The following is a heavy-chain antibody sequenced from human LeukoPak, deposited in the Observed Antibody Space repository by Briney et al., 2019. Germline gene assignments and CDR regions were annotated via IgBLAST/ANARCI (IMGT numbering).Heavy chain of an antibody. Sequence: GGSLRLSCTVSGFTFSSNSMSWVRQAPGKGLEWVSFIYSAGSTHYSDSVKGRFTISIDNSKNTLYLQMNSLRAEDTAVYYCARLDGYTLSSYWYFDLWGRGTLVTVSS. D-gene: IGHD3-9*01. CDR2: IYSAGST. CDR3: ARLDGYTLSSYWYFDL. CDR1: GFTFSSNS. J-gene: IGHJ2*01. V-gene: IGHV3-53*01.